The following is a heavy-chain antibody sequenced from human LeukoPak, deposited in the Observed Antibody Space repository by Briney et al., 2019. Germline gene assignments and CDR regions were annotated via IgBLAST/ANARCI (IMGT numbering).Heavy chain of an antibody. CDR1: GGSFSGYY. Sequence: KTSETLSLTCAVYGGSFSGYYWSWIRQPPGKGLEWIGEINHSGSTNYNPSLKSRVTISVDTSKNQFSLKLSSVTAADTAVYYCARVPHDHSLDYWGQGTLVTVSS. CDR3: ARVPHDHSLDY. CDR2: INHSGST. J-gene: IGHJ4*02. V-gene: IGHV4-34*01. D-gene: IGHD3-3*01.